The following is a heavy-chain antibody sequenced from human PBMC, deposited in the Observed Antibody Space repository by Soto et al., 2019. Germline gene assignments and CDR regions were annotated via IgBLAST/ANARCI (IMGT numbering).Heavy chain of an antibody. V-gene: IGHV1-69*01. J-gene: IGHJ5*02. D-gene: IGHD6-13*01. CDR2: IIPIFGTA. CDR3: AREGIAAAGTPYNWFDP. Sequence: QVQLVQSGAEVKKPGSSVKVSCKASGGTFSSYAISWVRQAPGQGLEWMGGIIPIFGTANYAQKFQGRVTITADESTSTAYMELSSLRSEDTAVYYCAREGIAAAGTPYNWFDPWGHGTLVTVSS. CDR1: GGTFSSYA.